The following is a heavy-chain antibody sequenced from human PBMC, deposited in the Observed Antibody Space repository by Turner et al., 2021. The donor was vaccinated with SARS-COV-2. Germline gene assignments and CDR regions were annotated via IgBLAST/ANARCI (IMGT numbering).Heavy chain of an antibody. CDR1: GGSITSSTYY. D-gene: IGHD3-10*01. Sequence: QLQLQESGPGLVKPSETLSLTCTVSGGSITSSTYYWGWIRQPPGKGLDWIGSIFSSRSTNYNPSLKSRVTISVDTSKNQFALELTSVTAADTAVYYCAGSYRTYYFDYWGQGTLGTVSS. V-gene: IGHV4-39*01. CDR2: IFSSRST. J-gene: IGHJ4*02. CDR3: AGSYRTYYFDY.